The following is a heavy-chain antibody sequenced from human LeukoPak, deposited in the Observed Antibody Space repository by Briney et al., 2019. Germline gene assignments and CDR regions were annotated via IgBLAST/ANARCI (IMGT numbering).Heavy chain of an antibody. D-gene: IGHD6-19*01. J-gene: IGHJ4*02. CDR1: GGSFSGYY. Sequence: SETLSLTCAVYGGSFSGYYWSWIRQPPGKGLEWIGEINHSGSTNYNPSLKSRVTISVDTSKNQFSLKLSPVTAADTAVYYCAGMIAVAGRGDFDYWGQGTLVTVSS. CDR3: AGMIAVAGRGDFDY. V-gene: IGHV4-34*01. CDR2: INHSGST.